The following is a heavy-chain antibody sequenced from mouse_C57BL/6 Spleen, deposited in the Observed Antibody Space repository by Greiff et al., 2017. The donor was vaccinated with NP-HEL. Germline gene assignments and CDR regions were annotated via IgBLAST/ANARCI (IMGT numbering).Heavy chain of an antibody. V-gene: IGHV5-9*01. CDR2: ISGGGGNT. J-gene: IGHJ2*01. D-gene: IGHD2-1*01. Sequence: EVHLVESGGGLVKPGGSLKLSCAASGFTFSSYTMSWVRQTPEQRLEWVATISGGGGNTYYPDSVKGRFTISRDNAKNTLYLQMSSLRSEDTALYYCARHGYGNYEDYWGQGTTLTVSS. CDR3: ARHGYGNYEDY. CDR1: GFTFSSYT.